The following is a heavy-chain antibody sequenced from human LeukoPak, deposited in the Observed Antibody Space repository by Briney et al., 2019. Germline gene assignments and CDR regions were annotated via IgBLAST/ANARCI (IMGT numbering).Heavy chain of an antibody. CDR3: ASRLGYCSSTSCYRAYYYYYGMDV. CDR1: GGSFSGYY. V-gene: IGHV4-34*01. Sequence: PSETLSLACAVYGGSFSGYYWSWIRQPPGKGLEWIGEINHSGSTNYNPSLKSRVTISVDTSKNQFSLKLSSVTAADTAVYYRASRLGYCSSTSCYRAYYYYYGMDVWGQGTTVTVSS. J-gene: IGHJ6*02. D-gene: IGHD2-2*02. CDR2: INHSGST.